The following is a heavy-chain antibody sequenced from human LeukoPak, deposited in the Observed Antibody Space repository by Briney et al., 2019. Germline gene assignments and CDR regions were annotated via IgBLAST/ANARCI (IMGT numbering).Heavy chain of an antibody. CDR2: IYYSGST. V-gene: IGHV4-31*03. CDR3: ARDARRAMVRGVTLGFDP. J-gene: IGHJ5*02. CDR1: GGSISSGGYY. D-gene: IGHD3-10*01. Sequence: PSQTLSLTCTVSGGSISSGGYYWSWIRQHPGKGLEWIGCIYYSGSTYYNPSLKSRVTISVDTSKNQFSLKLSSVTAADTAVYYCARDARRAMVRGVTLGFDPWGQGTLVTVSS.